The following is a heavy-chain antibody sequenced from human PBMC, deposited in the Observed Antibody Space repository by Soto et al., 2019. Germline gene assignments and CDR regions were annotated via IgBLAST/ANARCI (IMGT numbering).Heavy chain of an antibody. CDR1: GFTFSNFG. V-gene: IGHV3-33*01. CDR3: ARDRYTTSSYGMDV. D-gene: IGHD6-6*01. J-gene: IGHJ6*02. Sequence: QVKLVESGGGVVQPGRSLRLSCAASGFTFSNFGMHWVRQAPGKGLEWVAVIWFDGGDKHYVDSVEGRFTISRDNSKNTVYLQMNSLRPEDTAVYYCARDRYTTSSYGMDVWGQWTTVTVSS. CDR2: IWFDGGDK.